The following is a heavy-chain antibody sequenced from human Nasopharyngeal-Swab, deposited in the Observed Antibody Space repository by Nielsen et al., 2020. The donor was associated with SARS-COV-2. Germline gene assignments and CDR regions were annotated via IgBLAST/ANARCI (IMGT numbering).Heavy chain of an antibody. CDR2: ISGSGGST. V-gene: IGHV3-23*01. CDR3: AKVGLGQYYYDSSGSGPDY. J-gene: IGHJ4*02. CDR1: GFTFSSYA. D-gene: IGHD3-22*01. Sequence: GGSLRLSCAASGFTFSSYAMSWVRQAPGKGLEWVSAISGSGGSTYYADSVKGRFTISRDNSKNTLYLQMNSLRAEDTAVYYCAKVGLGQYYYDSSGSGPDYWGQGTLVTVSS.